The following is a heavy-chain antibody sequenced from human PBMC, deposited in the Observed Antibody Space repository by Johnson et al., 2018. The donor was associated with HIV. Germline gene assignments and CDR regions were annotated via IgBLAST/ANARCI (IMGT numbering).Heavy chain of an antibody. CDR3: ARALYYYDRGDAFDI. J-gene: IGHJ3*02. CDR2: IKQDGSEK. CDR1: GFTFSSYW. V-gene: IGHV3-7*01. Sequence: VHLVESGGGLVQPGGSLRLSCAASGFTFSSYWMSWVRQAPGKGLEWVANIKQDGSEKYYVDSVKGRFTISRDNAKNSLYLQMNSLRAEDTAVYYCARALYYYDRGDAFDIWGQGTMVTVSS. D-gene: IGHD3-22*01.